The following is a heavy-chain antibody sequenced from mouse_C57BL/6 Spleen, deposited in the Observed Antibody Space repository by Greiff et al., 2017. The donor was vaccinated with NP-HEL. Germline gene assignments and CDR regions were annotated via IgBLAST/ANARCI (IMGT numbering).Heavy chain of an antibody. CDR1: GYTFTDYN. Sequence: VQLQQSGPELVKPGASVKIPCKASGYTFTDYNMDWVKQSHGKSLEWIGDINPNNGGTIYNQKFKGKATLTVDKSSSTAYMELRSLTSEDTAVYYCASLDGYYVGFAYWGQGTLVTVSA. V-gene: IGHV1-18*01. J-gene: IGHJ3*01. CDR3: ASLDGYYVGFAY. CDR2: INPNNGGT. D-gene: IGHD2-3*01.